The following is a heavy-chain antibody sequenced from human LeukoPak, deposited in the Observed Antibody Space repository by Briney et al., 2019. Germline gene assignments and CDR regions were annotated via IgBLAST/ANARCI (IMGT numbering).Heavy chain of an antibody. D-gene: IGHD4-17*01. Sequence: SETLSLTCTVSGGSISSSSYYWGWIRQPPGKGLDWIGSIYYSGSTYYNPSLKSRVTISVDTSKNQFSLKLSSVTAADTAVYYCARNKSTVTTSRHDAFDIWGQGTMVTVSS. CDR3: ARNKSTVTTSRHDAFDI. CDR1: GGSISSSSYY. J-gene: IGHJ3*02. V-gene: IGHV4-39*07. CDR2: IYYSGST.